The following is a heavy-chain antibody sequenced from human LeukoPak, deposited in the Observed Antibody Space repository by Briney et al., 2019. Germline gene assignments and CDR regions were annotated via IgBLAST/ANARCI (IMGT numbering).Heavy chain of an antibody. CDR3: ATMITFGGVIVNDY. CDR2: ISAYNGNT. V-gene: IGHV1-18*04. J-gene: IGHJ4*02. CDR1: GYTFTSYY. Sequence: ASVKVSCKASGYTFTSYYMHWARQAPGQGLEWMGWISAYNGNTNYAQKLQGRVTMTTDTSTSTAYMELRSLRSDDTAVYYCATMITFGGVIVNDYWGQGTLVTVSS. D-gene: IGHD3-16*02.